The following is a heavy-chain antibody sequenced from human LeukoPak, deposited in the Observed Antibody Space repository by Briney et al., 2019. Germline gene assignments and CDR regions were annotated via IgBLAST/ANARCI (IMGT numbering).Heavy chain of an antibody. J-gene: IGHJ4*02. CDR1: GGSISSSSYY. CDR3: ARLGYCSSTSCYMPN. V-gene: IGHV4-39*01. D-gene: IGHD2-2*02. Sequence: PSETLSLTCTVSGGSISSSSYYWGWIRQPPGKGLEWIGSMHYSGSTDYNPSLKSRVAISIDTSKNQFSLKLRFVTAADTAVYHCARLGYCSSTSCYMPNWGQGTLVTVSS. CDR2: MHYSGST.